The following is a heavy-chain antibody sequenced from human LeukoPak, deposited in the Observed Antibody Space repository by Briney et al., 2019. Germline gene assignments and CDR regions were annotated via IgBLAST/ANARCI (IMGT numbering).Heavy chain of an antibody. CDR2: INHSGHN. CDR1: RGSFSGYY. CDR3: ARGPTIDYDILTGYYYFDY. J-gene: IGHJ4*02. V-gene: IGHV4-34*01. D-gene: IGHD3-9*01. Sequence: PSENLSLTCAVYRGSFSGYYWTWIRQSPGKGLEWIGEINHSGHNNYKPSFKSRVNISIDTYKNQLSLKLSSVTAADTAVYYCARGPTIDYDILTGYYYFDYWGQGTLVTVSS.